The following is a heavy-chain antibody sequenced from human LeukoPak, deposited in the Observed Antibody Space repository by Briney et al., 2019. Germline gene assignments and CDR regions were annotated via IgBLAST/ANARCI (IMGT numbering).Heavy chain of an antibody. CDR2: VDPEDGET. CDR1: GYTFTDYY. D-gene: IGHD6-19*01. Sequence: ASVKISCKVSGYTFTDYYMHWVQEAPGKGLEWMGLVDPEDGETIYAEKFQGRVTITADTSTDTAYMELSSLRSEDTDVYYCATSLGHESQSPRYSSGGLRVCSGYWGQGTLVTVSS. J-gene: IGHJ4*02. V-gene: IGHV1-69-2*01. CDR3: ATSLGHESQSPRYSSGGLRVCSGY.